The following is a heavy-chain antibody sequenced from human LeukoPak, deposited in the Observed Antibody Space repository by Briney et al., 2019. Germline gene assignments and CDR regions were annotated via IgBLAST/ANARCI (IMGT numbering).Heavy chain of an antibody. Sequence: SETLSLTCTASGASIRSGDYYWSWIRQPPGKGLEWIGYIYDSGSTYYNPSLKSRITISVDTSENRFSLKLSSVTATDTAVYYCARDCSGGSCYGAFDIWGQGTMVTVSS. J-gene: IGHJ3*02. CDR3: ARDCSGGSCYGAFDI. CDR2: IYDSGST. CDR1: GASIRSGDYY. V-gene: IGHV4-30-4*01. D-gene: IGHD2-15*01.